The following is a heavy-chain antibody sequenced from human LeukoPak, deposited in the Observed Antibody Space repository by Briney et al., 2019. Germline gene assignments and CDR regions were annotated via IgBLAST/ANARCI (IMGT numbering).Heavy chain of an antibody. J-gene: IGHJ6*02. Sequence: QAGGSLRLSCAASGFTFSSYAMHWVRQAPGKGLEWVAVISYDGSNKYYADSVKGRFTISRDNSKNTLYLQMNSLRAEDTALYYCAKDTGSAMDYYYYYYGMDVWGQGTTVTVSS. CDR1: GFTFSSYA. V-gene: IGHV3-30*01. D-gene: IGHD5-18*01. CDR2: ISYDGSNK. CDR3: AKDTGSAMDYYYYYYGMDV.